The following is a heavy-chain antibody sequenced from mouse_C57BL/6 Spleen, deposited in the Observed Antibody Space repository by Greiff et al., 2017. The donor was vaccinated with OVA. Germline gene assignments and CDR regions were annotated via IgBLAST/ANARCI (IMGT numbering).Heavy chain of an antibody. V-gene: IGHV1-55*01. CDR2: IYPGSGST. Sequence: QVHVKQPGAELVKPGASVKMSCKASGYTFTSYWITWVKQRPGQGLEWIGDIYPGSGSTNYNEKFKSKATLTVDTSSSTAYMQLSSLTSEDSAVYYCARGGDYGSSLYWYFDVWGTGTTVTVSS. D-gene: IGHD1-1*01. CDR1: GYTFTSYW. J-gene: IGHJ1*03. CDR3: ARGGDYGSSLYWYFDV.